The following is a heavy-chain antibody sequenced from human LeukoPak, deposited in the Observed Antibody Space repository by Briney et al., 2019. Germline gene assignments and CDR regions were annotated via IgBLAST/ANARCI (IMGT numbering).Heavy chain of an antibody. CDR3: ASYNGDYLDWFDP. D-gene: IGHD4-17*01. Sequence: SETLSLTCTVSGGSISSSSYYWGWIRQPPGKGLEWIGSIYYSGGTYYNPSLKSRVTISVDTSKNQFSLKLSSVTAADTAVYYCASYNGDYLDWFDPWGQGTLVTVSS. J-gene: IGHJ5*02. CDR1: GGSISSSSYY. V-gene: IGHV4-39*01. CDR2: IYYSGGT.